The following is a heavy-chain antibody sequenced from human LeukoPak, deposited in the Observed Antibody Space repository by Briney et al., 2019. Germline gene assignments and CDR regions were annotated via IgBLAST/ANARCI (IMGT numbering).Heavy chain of an antibody. Sequence: PGGSLRLSCAASRFTFSSYSMNWVRQAPGKGLEWVSYISSSSSSTIYYADSVKGRFTISRDNAKNSLYLQMNSLRAEDTAVYYCAELGITMIGGVWGKGTTVTISS. D-gene: IGHD3-10*02. CDR3: AELGITMIGGV. V-gene: IGHV3-48*01. CDR1: RFTFSSYS. CDR2: ISSSSSSTI. J-gene: IGHJ6*04.